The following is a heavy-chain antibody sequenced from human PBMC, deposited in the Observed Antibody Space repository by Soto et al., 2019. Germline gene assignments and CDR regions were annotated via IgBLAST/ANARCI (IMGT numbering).Heavy chain of an antibody. V-gene: IGHV3-23*01. D-gene: IGHD3-10*01. CDR3: AKKVNSGSGSQYFDY. J-gene: IGHJ4*02. CDR1: GFTFSSYS. CDR2: FRAGGDDGTT. Sequence: GVLRLSCVASGFTFSSYSMSWVRQAPGKGLEWVSGFRAGGDDGTTYYADSVKGQFTISRDNSKNTLFLQMNSLRAEDTAIYYCAKKVNSGSGSQYFDYFGQGTLVTVSS.